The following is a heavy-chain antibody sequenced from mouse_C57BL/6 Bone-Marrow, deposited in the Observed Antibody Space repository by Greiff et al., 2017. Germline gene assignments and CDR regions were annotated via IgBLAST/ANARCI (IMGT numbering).Heavy chain of an antibody. CDR2: ILPGSGST. J-gene: IGHJ4*01. Sequence: QVQLQQSGAELMKPGASVKLSCKATGYTFTGYWIEWVKQRPGPGLEWIGEILPGSGSTNSNENLKGKATFPADTATNTAYMQLSSLTTEDSAIYYCARDYYGPYAMDYWGQGTSATVSS. V-gene: IGHV1-9*01. D-gene: IGHD1-1*01. CDR1: GYTFTGYW. CDR3: ARDYYGPYAMDY.